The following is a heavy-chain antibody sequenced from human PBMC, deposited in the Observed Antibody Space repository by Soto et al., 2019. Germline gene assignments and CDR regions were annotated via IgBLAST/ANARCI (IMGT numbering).Heavy chain of an antibody. CDR2: INSDGSST. V-gene: IGHV3-74*01. CDR1: GFTFSSYW. J-gene: IGHJ6*03. D-gene: IGHD6-19*01. CDR3: ASVAVAGSPYYMDV. Sequence: EVQLVESGGGLVQPGGSLRLCCAASGFTFSSYWMHWVRQAPGKGLVWVSRINSDGSSTSYADSVKGRFTISRDNAKNTLYLEMNSLRAEDTSVYYCASVAVAGSPYYMDVWGKVTTVTVSS.